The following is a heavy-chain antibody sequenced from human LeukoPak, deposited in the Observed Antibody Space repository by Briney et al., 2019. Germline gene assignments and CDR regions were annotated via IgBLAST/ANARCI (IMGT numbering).Heavy chain of an antibody. CDR2: ISSSGSTI. CDR3: ARDAGVVVKLDY. J-gene: IGHJ4*02. Sequence: GGSLRLSCAASGFTFSSYEMNWVRQAPGKGLEWVSYISSSGSTIYYADSVKGRFTISRDNAKNSLYLQMNSLRAEDTAVYYCARDAGVVVKLDYWGQGTLVTVSS. CDR1: GFTFSSYE. V-gene: IGHV3-48*03. D-gene: IGHD3-22*01.